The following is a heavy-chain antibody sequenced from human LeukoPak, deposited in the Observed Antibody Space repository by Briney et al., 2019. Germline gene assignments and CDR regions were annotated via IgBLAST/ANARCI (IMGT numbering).Heavy chain of an antibody. CDR3: VKGSGKVGYYGSGRRYFDY. Sequence: GGSLRLSCSASGFTFSSYAMHWVRQAPGKGLEYVSAISSNGGSTYYADSVKGRFTISRDNSKNTLYLQMSSLRAEDTAVYYCVKGSGKVGYYGSGRRYFDYWGQGTLVTVSS. CDR2: ISSNGGST. J-gene: IGHJ4*02. CDR1: GFTFSSYA. D-gene: IGHD3-10*01. V-gene: IGHV3-64D*06.